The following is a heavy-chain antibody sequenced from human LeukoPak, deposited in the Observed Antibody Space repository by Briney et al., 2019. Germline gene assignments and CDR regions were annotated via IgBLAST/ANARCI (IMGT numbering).Heavy chain of an antibody. CDR2: IYYSGST. D-gene: IGHD2-2*01. Sequence: SETLSLTCTVSGGSISSSSYYWGWIRQPPGKGLEWIGSIYYSGSTYYNPSLKSRVTISVDTSKNQFSLKLSSVTAADTAVYYCARVVLGSYAHGGGFDYWGQGTLVTVSS. J-gene: IGHJ4*02. V-gene: IGHV4-39*07. CDR1: GGSISSSSYY. CDR3: ARVVLGSYAHGGGFDY.